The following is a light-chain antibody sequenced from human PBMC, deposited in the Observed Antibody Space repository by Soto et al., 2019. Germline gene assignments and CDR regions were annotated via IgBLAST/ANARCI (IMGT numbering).Light chain of an antibody. V-gene: IGKV3-20*01. CDR2: GAS. J-gene: IGKJ4*01. CDR3: HHHSSPPAT. CDR1: QSVRNY. Sequence: EIVLTQSPGTLSLSPGERATLSCRASQSVRNYLAWYRQKPGQAPRLLIYGASTRAAGIPDRFGGSGSGTDFTITSSGLEPEDFAKYYCHHHSSPPATFGGGTRVESK.